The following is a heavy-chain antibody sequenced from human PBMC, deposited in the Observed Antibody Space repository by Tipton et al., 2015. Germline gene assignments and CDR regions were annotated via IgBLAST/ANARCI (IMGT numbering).Heavy chain of an antibody. D-gene: IGHD5-24*01. CDR1: GGSVSSASYY. CDR2: ISHSGSI. V-gene: IGHV4-61*01. Sequence: TLSLTCTVSGGSVSSASYYWSWIRQPPGKGLEWIGYISHSGSINYNPSLKSRVTISVDTTKNQFSLKLSSVTAADTAVYYCARVVTSGGYFDRYKIAHYFDYWGQGSLVTVSS. J-gene: IGHJ4*02. CDR3: ARVVTSGGYFDRYKIAHYFDY.